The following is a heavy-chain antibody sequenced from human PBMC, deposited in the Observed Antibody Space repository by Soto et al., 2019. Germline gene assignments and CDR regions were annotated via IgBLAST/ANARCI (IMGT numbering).Heavy chain of an antibody. D-gene: IGHD3-10*01. CDR2: IYYSGST. CDR3: ARVNSMVYPLVFDY. V-gene: IGHV4-59*01. Sequence: PSETLSLTCTVSGGSISSYYWSWIRQPPGKGLEWIGYIYYSGSTNYNPSLKSRVTISVDTSKNQFSLKLSSVTAADTAVYYCARVNSMVYPLVFDYWGQGTLVTVSS. CDR1: GGSISSYY. J-gene: IGHJ4*02.